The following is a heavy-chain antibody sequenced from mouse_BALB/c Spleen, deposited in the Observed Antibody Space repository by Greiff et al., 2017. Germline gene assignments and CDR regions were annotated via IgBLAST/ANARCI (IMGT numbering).Heavy chain of an antibody. D-gene: IGHD2-14*01. CDR2: ISYSGST. V-gene: IGHV3-2*02. Sequence: VQLQQSGPGLVKPSQSLSLTCTVTGYSITSDYAWNWIRQFPGNKLEWMGYISYSGSTSYNPSLKSRISITRDTSKNQFFLQLNSVTTEDTATYSCARDYRYDGSYAMDYWGQGTSVTVSS. J-gene: IGHJ4*01. CDR3: ARDYRYDGSYAMDY. CDR1: GYSITSDYA.